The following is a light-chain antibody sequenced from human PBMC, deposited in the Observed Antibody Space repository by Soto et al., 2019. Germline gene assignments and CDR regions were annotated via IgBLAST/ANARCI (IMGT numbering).Light chain of an antibody. V-gene: IGKV4-1*01. CDR2: WAS. CDR1: QSVLYSSNNNNY. J-gene: IGKJ2*01. Sequence: DIVMTQSPDSLAVSLGERATINCKSSQSVLYSSNNNNYLAWYQQKPGQPPKLLIYWASTRESGVPDRISGSGSGTDFTLTISSLQAEDGAVYYCQQDYSSPYTFGQGTKLEIK. CDR3: QQDYSSPYT.